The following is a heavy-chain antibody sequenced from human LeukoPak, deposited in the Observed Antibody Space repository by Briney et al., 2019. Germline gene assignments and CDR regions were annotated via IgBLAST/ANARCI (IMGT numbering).Heavy chain of an antibody. CDR2: IRAETAGGTT. V-gene: IGHV3-15*01. Sequence: GGSLRLSCAACGFTFNNAWMSWVRQAPGKGLEWVGRIRAETAGGTTDYGAPVKGRFTISRDDSKNTLYLQMNSLKTEDTAVYFCSTGGGTNDYWGQGTLVTVSS. J-gene: IGHJ4*02. CDR3: STGGGTNDY. CDR1: GFTFNNAW. D-gene: IGHD2-15*01.